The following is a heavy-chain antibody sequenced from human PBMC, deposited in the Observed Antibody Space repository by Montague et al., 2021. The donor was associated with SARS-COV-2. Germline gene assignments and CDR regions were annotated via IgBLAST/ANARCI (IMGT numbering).Heavy chain of an antibody. Sequence: SLSLSLSASGFTFSTYEMNWVRQAPGKGLEWVSYISSGGYTMYYADSVKGRFTISRDNAKKSLYLQMNSLRAEDTAVYYCARAEDYYRPFDLWGQGTLVTVSS. D-gene: IGHD3-22*01. CDR2: ISSGGYTM. V-gene: IGHV3-48*03. CDR1: GFTFSTYE. CDR3: ARAEDYYRPFDL. J-gene: IGHJ5*02.